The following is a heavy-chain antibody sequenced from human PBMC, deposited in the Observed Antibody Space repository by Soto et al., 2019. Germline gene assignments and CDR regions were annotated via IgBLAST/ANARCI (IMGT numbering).Heavy chain of an antibody. CDR3: ARGRGVVIPDGTPDAFDV. Sequence: ASVKVSCKASVYIVNKYGFNCVRQAPPQGLELKERISAINSYTNFTQKFQGRDTLTTDTSPNTAYMELSSLRSDYSAIYYCARGRGVVIPDGTPDAFDVWGQGTMVTVSS. V-gene: IGHV1-18*01. J-gene: IGHJ3*01. D-gene: IGHD2-21*01. CDR2: ISAINSYT. CDR1: VYIVNKYG.